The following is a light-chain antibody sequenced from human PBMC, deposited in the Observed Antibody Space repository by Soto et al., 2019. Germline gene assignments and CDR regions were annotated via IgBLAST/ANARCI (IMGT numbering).Light chain of an antibody. CDR2: DVS. CDR3: SSYSSTTSYG. J-gene: IGLJ1*01. V-gene: IGLV2-14*01. CDR1: TSDIGGYDC. Sequence: QSALTQPASVSGSPGQSITISCTGTTSDIGGYDCVSWFQQHPGKAPRLMIYDVSNRPSGVSDRFSGSKSGSTASLTISGLQAEDEADYYCSSYSSTTSYGFGPGTKLTVL.